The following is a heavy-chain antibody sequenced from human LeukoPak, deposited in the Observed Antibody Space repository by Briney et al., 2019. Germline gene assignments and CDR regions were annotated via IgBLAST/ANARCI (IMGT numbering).Heavy chain of an antibody. CDR3: AKESRSKTTDY. D-gene: IGHD1-14*01. Sequence: GGSLRLSCAASGFTFSSYWMSWVRQAPGKGLEWVANIKRDGSEKYYVDSVKGRFTISRDDAKNSLYLQMNSLRAEDTAVYYCAKESRSKTTDYWGQGTLVTVSS. V-gene: IGHV3-7*03. CDR2: IKRDGSEK. CDR1: GFTFSSYW. J-gene: IGHJ4*02.